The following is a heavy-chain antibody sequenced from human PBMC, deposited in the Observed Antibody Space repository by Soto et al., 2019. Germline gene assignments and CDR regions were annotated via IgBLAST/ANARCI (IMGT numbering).Heavy chain of an antibody. V-gene: IGHV4-39*01. Sequence: PSETLALTCTVSGGSISSSSYYWGWIRQPPGKGLEWIGSIYYSGSTYYNPSLKSRVTISVDTSKNQFSLKLSSVTAADTAVYYCARGMPTISGAFDIWCQGRMVTVSS. CDR3: ARGMPTISGAFDI. CDR2: IYYSGST. CDR1: GGSISSSSYY. J-gene: IGHJ3*02. D-gene: IGHD1-1*01.